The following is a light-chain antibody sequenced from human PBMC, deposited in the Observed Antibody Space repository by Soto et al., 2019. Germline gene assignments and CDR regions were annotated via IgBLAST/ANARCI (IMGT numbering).Light chain of an antibody. J-gene: IGKJ4*01. CDR3: QQLNNFPLT. Sequence: AIQLTQSPSSLSASVGDRVRIFCRASQGVSSALAWYQQKPGKAPELLIYGVSSLESGVPSRISGTGSGTDFTLTISSLQPEDFATYYCQQLNNFPLTFGGGTKVEIK. CDR1: QGVSSA. CDR2: GVS. V-gene: IGKV1D-13*01.